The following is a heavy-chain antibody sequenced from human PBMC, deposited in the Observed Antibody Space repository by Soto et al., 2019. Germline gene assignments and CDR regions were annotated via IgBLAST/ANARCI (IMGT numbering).Heavy chain of an antibody. Sequence: SETLSLTCTVSGGSISSGDYYWSWIRQPPGKGLEWIGYIYYSGSTYYNPSLKSRVTISVDTSKNQFSLKLSSVTAADTAVYYCAYYDFWRYLAFDIWGQGTMVTVSS. D-gene: IGHD3-3*01. CDR1: GGSISSGDYY. CDR3: AYYDFWRYLAFDI. CDR2: IYYSGST. J-gene: IGHJ3*02. V-gene: IGHV4-30-4*01.